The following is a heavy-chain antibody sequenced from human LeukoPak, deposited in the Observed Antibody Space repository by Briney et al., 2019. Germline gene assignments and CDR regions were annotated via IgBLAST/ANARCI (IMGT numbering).Heavy chain of an antibody. V-gene: IGHV3-30*02. D-gene: IGHD3-22*01. CDR1: GFTFSNFG. J-gene: IGHJ6*03. CDR3: AKGPKYYYDSSGYYNYYYYMDV. CDR2: IRFDGTSE. Sequence: GGSLRLSCAASGFTFSNFGMHWVRQAPGKGLEWVAFIRFDGTSEFYADSVKARFTISRDNSQNTVSLQLNSLRAEDTAVYYCAKGPKYYYDSSGYYNYYYYMDVWGKGTTVTISS.